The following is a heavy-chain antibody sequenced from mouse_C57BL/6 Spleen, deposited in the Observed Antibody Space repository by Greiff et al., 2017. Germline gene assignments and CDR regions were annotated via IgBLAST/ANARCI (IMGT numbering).Heavy chain of an antibody. CDR2: IDPNSGST. Sequence: VQLQQSGAELVKPGASVKLSCKASGYTFTSYGMRWVKQRPGQGLEWIGMIDPNSGSTNYNEKFKSKATLTADKSSSTAYMQLSSLTSEDSAVCYCARWRRGGSYFDYWGQGTTLTVSS. V-gene: IGHV1-64*01. CDR3: ARWRRGGSYFDY. CDR1: GYTFTSYG. J-gene: IGHJ2*01.